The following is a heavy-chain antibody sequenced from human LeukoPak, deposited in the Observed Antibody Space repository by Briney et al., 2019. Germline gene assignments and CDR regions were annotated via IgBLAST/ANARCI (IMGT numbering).Heavy chain of an antibody. V-gene: IGHV1-58*01. CDR3: AKSRDYGGPTLFDY. D-gene: IGHD4-23*01. J-gene: IGHJ4*02. CDR2: IVVGSGNT. Sequence: SVKVSCKASGFTFTSSAVQWVRQARGQRLEWIGWIVVGSGNTNYAQKFQERVTITRDMSTSTAYMELSSLRSEDTAVYYCAKSRDYGGPTLFDYWGQGTLVTVSS. CDR1: GFTFTSSA.